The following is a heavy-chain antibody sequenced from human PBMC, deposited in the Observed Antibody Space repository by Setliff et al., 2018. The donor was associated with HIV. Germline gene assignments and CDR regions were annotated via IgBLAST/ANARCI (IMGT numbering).Heavy chain of an antibody. J-gene: IGHJ4*02. V-gene: IGHV4-34*01. D-gene: IGHD6-19*01. CDR1: GGSLSGFY. CDR3: ARGRKKTLAVSGTRYFDF. Sequence: SETLSLICAVYGGSLSGFYWTFIRQSPGKGPEWIGEVTHSGSTTYDPSLKSRITISVDTSKNQFSLKLTSVTAADMGVYYCARGRKKTLAVSGTRYFDFWGQGTLVTVSS. CDR2: VTHSGST.